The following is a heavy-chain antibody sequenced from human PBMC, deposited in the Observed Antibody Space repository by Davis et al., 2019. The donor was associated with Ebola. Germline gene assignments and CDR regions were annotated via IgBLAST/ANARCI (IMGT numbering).Heavy chain of an antibody. CDR3: ARGKWFDP. Sequence: SVKVSCKASGYTFTGYDMHWVRQAPGQGLDWMGRIIPVVDTKDYAQKFQGRVTLTADKATNTAYMELSGLRFDYTSVYYCARGKWFDPWGQGTLVSVTS. J-gene: IGHJ5*02. V-gene: IGHV1-69*04. CDR1: GYTFTGYD. CDR2: IIPVVDTK.